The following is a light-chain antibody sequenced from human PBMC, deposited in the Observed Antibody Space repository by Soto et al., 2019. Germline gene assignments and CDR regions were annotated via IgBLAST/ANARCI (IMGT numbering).Light chain of an antibody. V-gene: IGKV1-5*01. CDR3: QQYNSYGT. CDR2: DAS. Sequence: DIQMTQSPSTLSASVGDRVTITCRASQSIGSSLAWYQQKPGKGPKLLIYDASTLESGVPSRFSGSGFGTEFVLTISSLQPDDFATFYCQQYNSYGTFGQGTKLEIK. J-gene: IGKJ2*01. CDR1: QSIGSS.